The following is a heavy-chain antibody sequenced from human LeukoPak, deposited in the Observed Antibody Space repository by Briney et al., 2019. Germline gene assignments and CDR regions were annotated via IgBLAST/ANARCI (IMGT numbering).Heavy chain of an antibody. CDR2: ISGSCGST. CDR1: GFTFSSYA. D-gene: IGHD6-19*01. V-gene: IGHV3-23*01. Sequence: GRSLRLSCAVSGFTFSSYAKSWVRHAPGKGLELVSAISGSCGSTYYADSAKGRFTISRDNSKNTLYLQMNSLRAEDTAVYYCAKGIRSGWYRGPRDNWFDPWGQGTLVTVSS. J-gene: IGHJ5*02. CDR3: AKGIRSGWYRGPRDNWFDP.